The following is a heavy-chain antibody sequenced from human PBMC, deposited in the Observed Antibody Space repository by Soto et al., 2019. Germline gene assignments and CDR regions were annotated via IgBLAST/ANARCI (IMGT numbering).Heavy chain of an antibody. J-gene: IGHJ4*02. Sequence: SETLSLTCTVSGGSINSGDFYWSWIRQPPGKGLEXIGXXYXTXXXYXXPSLKSRVSISIDTSKNQFSVNLTSVTAADTAVYYCARVDILTGFHYWGQGALVTVSS. CDR3: ARVDILTGFHY. CDR1: GGSINSGDFY. D-gene: IGHD3-9*01. V-gene: IGHV4-30-4*02. CDR2: XYXTXXX.